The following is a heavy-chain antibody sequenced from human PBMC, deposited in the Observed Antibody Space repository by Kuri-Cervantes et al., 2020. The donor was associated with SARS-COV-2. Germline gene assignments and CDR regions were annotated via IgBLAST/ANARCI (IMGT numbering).Heavy chain of an antibody. V-gene: IGHV3-23*01. CDR2: ISGSGGST. J-gene: IGHJ4*02. Sequence: GESLKISGAASGFTVSSYAMSWVRQAPGRGLEWVSAISGSGGSTYYADSVKGRFTISRDNSKNTLYLQMNSLRAEDTAVYYCAKLGSRRHYEDWGQGTLVTVSS. CDR1: GFTVSSYA. D-gene: IGHD4-17*01. CDR3: AKLGSRRHYED.